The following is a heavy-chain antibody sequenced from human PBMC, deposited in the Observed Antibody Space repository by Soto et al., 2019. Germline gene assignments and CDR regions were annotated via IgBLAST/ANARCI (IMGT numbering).Heavy chain of an antibody. Sequence: ASVKVSCKASGYTFTSYGISWVRQAPGQGLEWMGWISAYNGNTNYAQKLQGRVTMTTDTSTSTAYMELRSLRSDDTAVYYCARDPTNIVATTTGPFDIWGQGTMVTVSS. V-gene: IGHV1-18*01. CDR1: GYTFTSYG. CDR3: ARDPTNIVATTTGPFDI. J-gene: IGHJ3*02. D-gene: IGHD5-12*01. CDR2: ISAYNGNT.